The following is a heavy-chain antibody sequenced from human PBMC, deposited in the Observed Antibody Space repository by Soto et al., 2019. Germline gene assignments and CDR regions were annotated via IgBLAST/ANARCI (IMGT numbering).Heavy chain of an antibody. CDR2: ISAYNGNT. V-gene: IGHV1-18*01. Sequence: QVQLVQSGAEVKKPGASVKVSCKASGYTFTSYGISWVRQAPGQGLEWMGWISAYNGNTNYAQKLQGRVTMTTDTSTRTAYMELRSLRSDDTAVYYCARDGRVGITMVRGVEDYWGQGTLVTVSS. J-gene: IGHJ4*02. D-gene: IGHD3-10*01. CDR3: ARDGRVGITMVRGVEDY. CDR1: GYTFTSYG.